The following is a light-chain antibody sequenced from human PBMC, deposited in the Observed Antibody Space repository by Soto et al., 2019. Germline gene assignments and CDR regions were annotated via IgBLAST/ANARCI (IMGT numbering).Light chain of an antibody. J-gene: IGLJ1*01. V-gene: IGLV2-8*01. Sequence: QSALTQPPSASGSPGQSVTISCTGTSCDVGAYNYVSWYQQHPGKAPKLIIYEVNKWPSGVPDRFSGSKSGNTASLTVSGLQAEDEADYYCSSYAGSNNLGVFGTGTKLTVL. CDR1: SCDVGAYNY. CDR2: EVN. CDR3: SSYAGSNNLGV.